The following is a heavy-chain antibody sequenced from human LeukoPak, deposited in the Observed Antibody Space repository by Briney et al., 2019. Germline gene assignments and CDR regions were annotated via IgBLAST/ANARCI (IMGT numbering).Heavy chain of an antibody. CDR1: GGSISSGGYY. CDR3: ARIRAAGTFGPYFDY. CDR2: IYYSGST. D-gene: IGHD6-13*01. V-gene: IGHV4-39*01. J-gene: IGHJ4*02. Sequence: SETLSLTCTVSGGSISSGGYYWSWIRQPPGKGLEWIGSIYYSGSTYYNPSLKSRVTISVDTSKNQFSLKLSSVTAADTAVYYCARIRAAGTFGPYFDYWGQGTLVTVSS.